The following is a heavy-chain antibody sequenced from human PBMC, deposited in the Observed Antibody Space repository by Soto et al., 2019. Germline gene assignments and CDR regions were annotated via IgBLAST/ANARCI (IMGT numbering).Heavy chain of an antibody. Sequence: QLQLQESGSGLVKPSQTLSLTCVVSGGSISRGDFSWTWIRQPPGKGLEWVGYIYRSGSTYYNPPLKSPVSISLDKSKNQFSLNLTSVTAADTAVYYCARGKTNYFFDLWGQGPLVTVSS. J-gene: IGHJ4*02. CDR1: GGSISRGDFS. D-gene: IGHD3-10*01. V-gene: IGHV4-30-2*01. CDR2: IYRSGST. CDR3: ARGKTNYFFDL.